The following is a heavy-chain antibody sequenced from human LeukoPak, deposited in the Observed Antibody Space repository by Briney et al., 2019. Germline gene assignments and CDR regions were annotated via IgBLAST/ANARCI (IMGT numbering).Heavy chain of an antibody. D-gene: IGHD6-19*01. CDR1: SGSISSSSYY. Sequence: SETLSLTCTVSSGSISSSSYYWGSIRQPPGKGLEIIGSIYYRGSTYYNPSLKSRVTISLDTSKNQFSLSLSSVTAADTAVYLCATEGVGYRSGWYRTRTNFDYWGQGTLVTVSS. V-gene: IGHV4-39*02. J-gene: IGHJ4*02. CDR2: IYYRGST. CDR3: ATEGVGYRSGWYRTRTNFDY.